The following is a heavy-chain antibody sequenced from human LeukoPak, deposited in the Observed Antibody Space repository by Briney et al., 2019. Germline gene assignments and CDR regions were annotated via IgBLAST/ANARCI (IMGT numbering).Heavy chain of an antibody. V-gene: IGHV1-8*01. CDR2: MNPNSGNT. CDR3: AILKGSSGYHFDY. Sequence: ASVKVSCKASGYTFTGYDINWVRQAPGPGLEWMGGMNPNSGNTGYAQKFQGRVTMTRNSSISTAYMELSSLRSEDTAVYYCAILKGSSGYHFDYWGQGTLVTVSS. CDR1: GYTFTGYD. J-gene: IGHJ4*02. D-gene: IGHD3-22*01.